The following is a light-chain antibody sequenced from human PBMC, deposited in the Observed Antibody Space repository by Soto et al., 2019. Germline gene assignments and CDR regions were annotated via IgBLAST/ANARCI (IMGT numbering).Light chain of an antibody. CDR2: GAS. V-gene: IGKV3-20*01. CDR1: QSVSSSY. J-gene: IGKJ1*01. Sequence: EIVLTQSPGTLSLSPGERATLSCRASQSVSSSYLAWYQQKPGQAPSLLIYGASSRATGIPERFSGSGSGTDFTLTISRLEPEDCAVYYCQQYGRSPRTFGQGTKVEIK. CDR3: QQYGRSPRT.